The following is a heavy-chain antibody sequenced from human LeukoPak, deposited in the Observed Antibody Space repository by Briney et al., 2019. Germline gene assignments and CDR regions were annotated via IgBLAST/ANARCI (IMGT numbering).Heavy chain of an antibody. CDR1: GFTFSSYS. V-gene: IGHV3-21*01. J-gene: IGHJ5*02. D-gene: IGHD2-15*01. Sequence: PGGSLRLSCAASGFTFSSYSMNWVRQAPGKGLEWVSSISSSSSYIYYADSVKGRFTISRDNAKNSLYLQMNSLRAEDTAVYYCAREYCSGGSCYSGVGNWFDPWGQGTLVTVSS. CDR3: AREYCSGGSCYSGVGNWFDP. CDR2: ISSSSSYI.